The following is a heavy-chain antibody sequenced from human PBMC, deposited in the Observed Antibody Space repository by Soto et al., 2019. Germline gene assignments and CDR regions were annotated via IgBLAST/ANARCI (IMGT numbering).Heavy chain of an antibody. CDR2: ISGTGGST. V-gene: IGHV3-23*01. CDR3: AKDRLGGNFDY. J-gene: IGHJ4*02. CDR1: GFTFNNYA. Sequence: GGSLRLSCAASGFTFNNYAMNWVRQAPGKGLEWVATISGTGGSTYYADSGKGRFTISRDNSKNTLYLQMNSLRVEDTAVYYCAKDRLGGNFDYWGQGTQVTVSS.